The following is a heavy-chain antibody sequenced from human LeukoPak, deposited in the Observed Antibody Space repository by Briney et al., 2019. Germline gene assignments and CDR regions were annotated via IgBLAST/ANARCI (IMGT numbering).Heavy chain of an antibody. J-gene: IGHJ4*02. Sequence: NPSETLSLTCAVYGGSFSGYYWSWIRQPPGKGLEWIGEINHSGSTNYNPSLKSRVTISVDTSKNQFSLKLSSVTAADTAVYYCARGRGGSSWHQLKGPVFDYWGQGTLVTVSS. CDR1: GGSFSGYY. CDR2: INHSGST. D-gene: IGHD6-13*01. CDR3: ARGRGGSSWHQLKGPVFDY. V-gene: IGHV4-34*01.